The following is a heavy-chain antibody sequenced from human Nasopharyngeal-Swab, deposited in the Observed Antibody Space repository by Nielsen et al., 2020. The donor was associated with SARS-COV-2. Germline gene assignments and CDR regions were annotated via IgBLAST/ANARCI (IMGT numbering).Heavy chain of an antibody. D-gene: IGHD2-2*01. CDR2: INHSGST. Sequence: WIRQPPGKGLEWIGEINHSGSTNYNPSLKSRVTISVDTSKNQLSLKLSSVTAADTAVYYCARADIVVVPAAPIYYMDVWGKGTTVTVSS. CDR3: ARADIVVVPAAPIYYMDV. V-gene: IGHV4-34*01. J-gene: IGHJ6*03.